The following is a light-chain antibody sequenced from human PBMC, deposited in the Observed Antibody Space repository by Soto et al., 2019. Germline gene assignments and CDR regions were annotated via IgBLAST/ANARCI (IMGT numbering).Light chain of an antibody. CDR3: QQYGSSPQT. CDR2: GAS. J-gene: IGKJ2*01. Sequence: EIVLTQSPGTLSLSPGERATLSCRASQSVSSSYLAWYQRKPGQAPRLLIYGASSRATGIPDRFSGSGSGTDFTLTITRLELEDFAVYFCQQYGSSPQTFGQGTKLEIK. CDR1: QSVSSSY. V-gene: IGKV3-20*01.